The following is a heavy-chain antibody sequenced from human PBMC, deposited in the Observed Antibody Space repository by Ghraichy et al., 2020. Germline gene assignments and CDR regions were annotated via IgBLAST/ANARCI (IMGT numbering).Heavy chain of an antibody. CDR3: ARDQLGEAVRGVMSYYFDY. J-gene: IGHJ4*02. D-gene: IGHD3-10*01. Sequence: GGSLRLSCAASGFTVSSNYMSWVRQAPGKGLEWVSVIYSGGSTYYADSVKGRFTISRDNSKNTLYLQMNSLRAEDTAVYYCARDQLGEAVRGVMSYYFDYWGQGTLVTVSS. CDR2: IYSGGST. CDR1: GFTVSSNY. V-gene: IGHV3-53*01.